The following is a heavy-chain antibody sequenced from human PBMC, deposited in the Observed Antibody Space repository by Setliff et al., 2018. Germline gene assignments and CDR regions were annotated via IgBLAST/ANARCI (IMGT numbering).Heavy chain of an antibody. CDR2: ISSSSSYT. D-gene: IGHD3-10*01. Sequence: GGSLRLSCAASGFTFSDYYMSWIRQAPGKGLEWVSYISSSSSYTNYADSVKGRFTISRDNAKNSLYLQMNSLRAEDTAVYYCARDSVTMVRGVIRSYYYYYMDVWGPGTTVTVSS. CDR3: ARDSVTMVRGVIRSYYYYYMDV. J-gene: IGHJ6*03. CDR1: GFTFSDYY. V-gene: IGHV3-11*05.